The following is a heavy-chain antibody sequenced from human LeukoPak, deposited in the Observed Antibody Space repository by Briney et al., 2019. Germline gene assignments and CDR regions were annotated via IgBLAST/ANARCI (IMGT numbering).Heavy chain of an antibody. Sequence: ASVKVSCKASGYTFTSYGISWVRQAPGQGLEWMGWISAYNGNTNYAQKLQGRVTMTTDTSTSTAYMELRSLSSDDTAVYYCARGGYYDSSGYYIIGAFDIWGQGTMVTVSS. CDR2: ISAYNGNT. D-gene: IGHD3-22*01. CDR3: ARGGYYDSSGYYIIGAFDI. CDR1: GYTFTSYG. J-gene: IGHJ3*02. V-gene: IGHV1-18*01.